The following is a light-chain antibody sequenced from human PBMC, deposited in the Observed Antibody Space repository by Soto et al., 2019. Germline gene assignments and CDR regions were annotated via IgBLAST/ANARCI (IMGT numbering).Light chain of an antibody. J-gene: IGKJ1*01. CDR3: QQYNKSLWT. CDR1: QSVSSN. V-gene: IGKV3-15*01. Sequence: EIVMTQSPATLSVSPGERATLSCRASQSVSSNLAWYQQKPGQTPRLLIYGASTRAIGIPARFSGSGSGTEFTLTISSLQSEDFAVYYCQQYNKSLWTFGQGTNVEI. CDR2: GAS.